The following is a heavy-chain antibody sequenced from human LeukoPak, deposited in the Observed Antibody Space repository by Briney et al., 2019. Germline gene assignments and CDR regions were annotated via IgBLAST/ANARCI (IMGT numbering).Heavy chain of an antibody. J-gene: IGHJ4*02. CDR3: ARAGWYTLDN. CDR1: GGSISSSGYY. Sequence: SETLSLTCSVSGGSISSSGYYWGWIRQSPGKGLEWIGEIYHSGSTNYNPSLKSRVTISVDNSKNQFSLKMSSVTAADTAVYYCARAGWYTLDNWGQGTLVTVSS. D-gene: IGHD2-15*01. V-gene: IGHV4-39*07. CDR2: IYHSGST.